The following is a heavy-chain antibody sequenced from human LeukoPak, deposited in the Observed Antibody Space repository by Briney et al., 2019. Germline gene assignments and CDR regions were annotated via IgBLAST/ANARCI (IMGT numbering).Heavy chain of an antibody. Sequence: GGSLRLSCAASGFTFSSYWMSWVRQAPGKGLEWVSAISGSGGSTYYADSVKGRFTISRDNSKNTLYLQMNSLRAEDTAVYYCANQLGGSIAARDYYYYYGMDVWGQGTTVTVSS. V-gene: IGHV3-23*01. J-gene: IGHJ6*02. CDR3: ANQLGGSIAARDYYYYYGMDV. D-gene: IGHD6-6*01. CDR2: ISGSGGST. CDR1: GFTFSSYW.